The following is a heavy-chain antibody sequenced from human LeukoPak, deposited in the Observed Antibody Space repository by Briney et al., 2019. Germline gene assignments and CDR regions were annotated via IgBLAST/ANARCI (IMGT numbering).Heavy chain of an antibody. D-gene: IGHD6-13*01. V-gene: IGHV3-7*02. Sequence: GGSLRLSCAASGFTFSTYWMSWVRQAPGKGLEWVANIKHDGSEKYYVDSVKGRFTISRDNAKNSLYLQMNSLRAEDTAVYYCARGPTYSSIWHVDYWGQGTLVTVSS. CDR2: IKHDGSEK. J-gene: IGHJ4*02. CDR1: GFTFSTYW. CDR3: ARGPTYSSIWHVDY.